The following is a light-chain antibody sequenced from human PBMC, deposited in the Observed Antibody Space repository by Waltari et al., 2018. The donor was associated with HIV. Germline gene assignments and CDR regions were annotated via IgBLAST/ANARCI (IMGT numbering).Light chain of an antibody. CDR1: RSVLYSSDNKNY. J-gene: IGKJ2*01. CDR3: QQYFKTPYT. CDR2: WAS. Sequence: DIVMTQSPDSLTLSLGERATINCKSSRSVLYSSDNKNYLVWYQQKSGQSPKVVISWASTRESGVPDRFSGSGSGTDFTLTISSLQAEDVALYYCQQYFKTPYTFGQGTKVEI. V-gene: IGKV4-1*01.